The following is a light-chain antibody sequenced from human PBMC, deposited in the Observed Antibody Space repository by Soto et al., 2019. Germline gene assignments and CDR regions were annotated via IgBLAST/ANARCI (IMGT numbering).Light chain of an antibody. CDR3: QQCGSSPWT. CDR1: QTISSNF. V-gene: IGKV3-20*01. J-gene: IGKJ1*01. CDR2: TVS. Sequence: EIVLTQSPGTLSLSPGETATISCRASQTISSNFLAWYQQKPGQAPRLLIYTVSTRATGIPDRFSGSGSGTDFTLTISRLEPDDFAVYYCQQCGSSPWTFGQGTKVEIK.